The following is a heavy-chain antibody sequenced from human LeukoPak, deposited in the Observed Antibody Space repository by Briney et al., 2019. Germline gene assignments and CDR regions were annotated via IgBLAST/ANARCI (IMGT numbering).Heavy chain of an antibody. J-gene: IGHJ4*02. CDR2: INSDGRTT. D-gene: IGHD6-19*01. CDR1: GFSFTTYW. Sequence: GGSLRLSCAASGFSFTTYWMHWVRQAPGKGLVWVSHINSDGRTTSYADSVKGRFTISRDNAKNTLYLQMNSLRAEDTAVYYCAKDRIGIAVAGTFDYWGQGTLVTVSS. CDR3: AKDRIGIAVAGTFDY. V-gene: IGHV3-74*01.